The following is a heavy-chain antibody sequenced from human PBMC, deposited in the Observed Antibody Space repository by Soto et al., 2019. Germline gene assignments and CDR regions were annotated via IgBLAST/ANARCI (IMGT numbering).Heavy chain of an antibody. V-gene: IGHV1-18*01. Sequence: QVPLVQSGAEVKKPGASVKVSCKASGYTFTSYGISWVRQAPGQGLEWMGWISAYNGNTNYAQKLQGRVTMTTDTSTSTAYMELRSLRSDDTAVYYCARDIRTTVTTGGYYFDYWGQGTLVTVSS. J-gene: IGHJ4*02. D-gene: IGHD4-17*01. CDR2: ISAYNGNT. CDR3: ARDIRTTVTTGGYYFDY. CDR1: GYTFTSYG.